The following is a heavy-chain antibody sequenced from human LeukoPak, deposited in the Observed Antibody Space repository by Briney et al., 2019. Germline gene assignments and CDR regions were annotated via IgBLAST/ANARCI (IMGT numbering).Heavy chain of an antibody. J-gene: IGHJ4*02. Sequence: KTGGSLRLSCTASGFTFSSYSMNWVRQAPGKGLEWVSYISTGSTNIFYADSFKGRFTISRDNAQNSLYLQMNSLRAEDTAVYYCARESESFDYWGQGTLGTVSS. CDR1: GFTFSSYS. V-gene: IGHV3-21*01. CDR2: ISTGSTNI. CDR3: ARESESFDY.